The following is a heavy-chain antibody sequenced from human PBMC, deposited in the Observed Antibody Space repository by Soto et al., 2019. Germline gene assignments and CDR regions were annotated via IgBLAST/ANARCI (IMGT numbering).Heavy chain of an antibody. D-gene: IGHD4-4*01. Sequence: VXSVEVACKASGYPFSDNQIHWLRRAPGQGLEWMGRINPKSDDTNYAQKFQGRVTMTRDTSIDTAYLELTGLTSDDTATYYCARKHSLDYIRWVLDPWGQGTLGTV. CDR3: ARKHSLDYIRWVLDP. J-gene: IGHJ5*02. CDR2: INPKSDDT. V-gene: IGHV1-2*02. CDR1: GYPFSDNQ.